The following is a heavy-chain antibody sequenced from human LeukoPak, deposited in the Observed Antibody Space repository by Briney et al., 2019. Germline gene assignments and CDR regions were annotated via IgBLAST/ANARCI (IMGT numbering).Heavy chain of an antibody. CDR1: GFTFSSYG. Sequence: GGSLRLSCAASGFTFSSYGMHWVRQAPGKGLEWVAFIRYDGSNKYYADSVKGRFTISRDNSKNTLYLQMNSLRAEDTAVYYCASLSSYYDFWSGYYGGDYWGQGTLVTVSS. V-gene: IGHV3-30*02. D-gene: IGHD3-3*01. CDR3: ASLSSYYDFWSGYYGGDY. CDR2: IRYDGSNK. J-gene: IGHJ4*02.